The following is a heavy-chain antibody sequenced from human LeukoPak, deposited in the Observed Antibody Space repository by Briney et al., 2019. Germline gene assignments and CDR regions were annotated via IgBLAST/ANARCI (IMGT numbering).Heavy chain of an antibody. V-gene: IGHV3-48*01. J-gene: IGHJ6*02. D-gene: IGHD6-13*01. CDR3: ARDLAADKRAMDV. Sequence: GGSLRLSCAASGFTFSSYSMNWVRQAPGKGLEWVSYISSSSSTIYYADSVKGRFTISRDNAKNSLYLQMNSLRGEDTAVYYCARDLAADKRAMDVWGQGTTVTVSS. CDR1: GFTFSSYS. CDR2: ISSSSSTI.